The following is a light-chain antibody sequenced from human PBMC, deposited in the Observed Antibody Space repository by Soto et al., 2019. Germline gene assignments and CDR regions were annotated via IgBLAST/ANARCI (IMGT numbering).Light chain of an antibody. J-gene: IGLJ2*01. Sequence: QSVLTQSPSASVSLGASVKLTCTLSSGHSSYAIAWHQQQPEKGPRYLMKLSSDGSHYKGDGIPDRFSGSSSGAERYLTISSLQSEDEADYYCQTWGTGIVFGGGTKVTVL. V-gene: IGLV4-69*01. CDR2: LSSDGSH. CDR3: QTWGTGIV. CDR1: SGHSSYA.